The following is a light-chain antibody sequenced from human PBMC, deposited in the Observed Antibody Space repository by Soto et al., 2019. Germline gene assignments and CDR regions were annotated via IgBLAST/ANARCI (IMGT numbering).Light chain of an antibody. CDR1: QSISTW. CDR2: DAS. Sequence: DIQMTQSPSSLSASVGDRVSITCRARQSISTWLSWYQQQPGGAPRLLIYDASSLQSGVPSRFSGNGSGPEFTLTISSLQPDDISYYYCQNYYTYPWTFGQGTKG. CDR3: QNYYTYPWT. V-gene: IGKV1-5*01. J-gene: IGKJ1*01.